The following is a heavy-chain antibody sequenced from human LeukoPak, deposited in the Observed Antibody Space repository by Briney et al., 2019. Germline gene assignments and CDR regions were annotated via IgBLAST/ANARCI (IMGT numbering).Heavy chain of an antibody. V-gene: IGHV3-30*18. CDR2: ISYDGSNK. D-gene: IGHD1-1*01. J-gene: IGHJ6*02. Sequence: GGPLRLSCAASGFTLSSYGMLWVRQAPGKGLEWVAVISYDGSNKYYADSVKGRFTISRDNSKNTLYLQMNSLRAEDTAVYYCAKGRLLPRLNAYYYYGMDVWGQGTTVPVSS. CDR3: AKGRLLPRLNAYYYYGMDV. CDR1: GFTLSSYG.